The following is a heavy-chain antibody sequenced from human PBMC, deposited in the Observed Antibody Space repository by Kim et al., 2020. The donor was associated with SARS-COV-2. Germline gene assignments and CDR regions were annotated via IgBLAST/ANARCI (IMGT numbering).Heavy chain of an antibody. CDR1: GGSFSGYY. CDR2: INHSGST. J-gene: IGHJ4*02. Sequence: SETLSLTCAVYGGSFSGYYWSWIRQPPGKGLEWIGEINHSGSTNYNPSLKSRVTISVDTSKNQFSLKLSSVTAADTAVYYCARGSPSGWLVYYFDYWGQGTLVTVSS. V-gene: IGHV4-34*01. D-gene: IGHD6-19*01. CDR3: ARGSPSGWLVYYFDY.